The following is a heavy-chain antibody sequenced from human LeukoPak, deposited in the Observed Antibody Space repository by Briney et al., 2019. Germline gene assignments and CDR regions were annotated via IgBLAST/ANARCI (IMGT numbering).Heavy chain of an antibody. D-gene: IGHD3-16*01. J-gene: IGHJ4*02. CDR3: AGPKVWDFDY. CDR1: GGSISRYY. V-gene: IGHV4-59*01. Sequence: SETLSLTCTVSGGSISRYYWSWIRQPPGEGLEWIGYIYYSGSTNYNPSLKSRVTISVDTSKNQFSLKLSSVTAADTAVYYCAGPKVWDFDYWAQGTLVTVSS. CDR2: IYYSGST.